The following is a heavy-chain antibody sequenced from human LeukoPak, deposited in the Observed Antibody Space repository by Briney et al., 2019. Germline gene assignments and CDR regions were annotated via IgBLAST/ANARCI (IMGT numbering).Heavy chain of an antibody. V-gene: IGHV1-69*13. CDR2: IIPILGTA. CDR1: GGTFSSYA. Sequence: SVKVSCKASGGTFSSYAISWVRQAPGQGLEWMGGIIPILGTANYAQKFQGRVTITADESTSTAYMELSSLGSEDTAVYYCARGPEDHYYYGMDVWGQGTTVTVSS. J-gene: IGHJ6*02. CDR3: ARGPEDHYYYGMDV.